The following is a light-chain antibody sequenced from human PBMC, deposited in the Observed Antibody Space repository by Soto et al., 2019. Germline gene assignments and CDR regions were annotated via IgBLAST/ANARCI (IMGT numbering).Light chain of an antibody. CDR1: QSVSSN. V-gene: IGKV3-15*01. J-gene: IGKJ1*01. CDR3: QQYSDWPLT. Sequence: EIVLTQSPVTLSLSPGERVTLSWRASQSVSSNLAWYQQKPGQAPSLLIYGAFTRATGIPARFSGTGSGTEFTLTISSLKSEDFALYYCQQYSDWPLTFGQGTKVDIK. CDR2: GAF.